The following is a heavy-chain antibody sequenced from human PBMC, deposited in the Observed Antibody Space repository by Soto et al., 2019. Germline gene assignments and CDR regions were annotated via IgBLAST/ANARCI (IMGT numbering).Heavy chain of an antibody. D-gene: IGHD3-3*01. CDR1: GYTCTTFG. Sequence: QVQLVQSGAEVKKPGASVKVSCKASGYTCTTFGISWVRQAPGQGLEWMGWISAYNGYTNYAQKLQGRVTMTTDTSTSTAYMELRSMRSDDTAVYYCARDPTIFGVVQNYGMDVWAKGPRSPSP. CDR3: ARDPTIFGVVQNYGMDV. V-gene: IGHV1-18*01. CDR2: ISAYNGYT. J-gene: IGHJ6*02.